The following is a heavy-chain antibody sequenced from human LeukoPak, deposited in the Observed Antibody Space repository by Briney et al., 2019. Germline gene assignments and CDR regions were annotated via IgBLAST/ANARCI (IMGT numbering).Heavy chain of an antibody. CDR3: ARAGVFATTRHFDF. V-gene: IGHV3-7*01. CDR2: INQHGTEE. J-gene: IGHJ4*02. Sequence: PGGSLRLSCAASGFTLTNYWMTWVRQAPGKGLEWVANINQHGTEEYYVGSVEGRFTVSRDNAKNSLYLQMDSLRTEDTAVYYCARAGVFATTRHFDFWGQGTLVTVSS. D-gene: IGHD2-15*01. CDR1: GFTLTNYW.